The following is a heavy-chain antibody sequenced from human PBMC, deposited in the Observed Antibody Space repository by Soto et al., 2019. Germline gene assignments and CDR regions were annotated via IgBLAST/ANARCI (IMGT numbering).Heavy chain of an antibody. CDR3: ATNTWGVVTARNY. V-gene: IGHV3-23*01. Sequence: GGSLRLSCAASGFTFSSYAMSWVRQAPGKGLEWVSAISGSGGSTYYADSVKGRFTISRDNSKNTLYLQMNSLRAEDTAVYYCATNTWGVVTARNYWGQGTLVTVYS. CDR2: ISGSGGST. D-gene: IGHD2-21*02. J-gene: IGHJ4*02. CDR1: GFTFSSYA.